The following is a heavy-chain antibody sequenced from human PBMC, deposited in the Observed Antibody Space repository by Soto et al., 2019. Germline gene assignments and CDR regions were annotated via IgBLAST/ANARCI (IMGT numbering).Heavy chain of an antibody. CDR2: IKQDGSEK. J-gene: IGHJ6*02. CDR1: GFTFSSYW. D-gene: IGHD3-22*01. V-gene: IGHV3-7*05. Sequence: GGSLRLSCAASGFTFSSYWMSWVRQAPGKGLEWVANIKQDGSEKYYVDSVKGRFTISRDNAKNSLYLQMNSLRAEDTAVYYCARDLPNYYDSSGYYSPQDYYCYGMDVWGQGTTVTVSS. CDR3: ARDLPNYYDSSGYYSPQDYYCYGMDV.